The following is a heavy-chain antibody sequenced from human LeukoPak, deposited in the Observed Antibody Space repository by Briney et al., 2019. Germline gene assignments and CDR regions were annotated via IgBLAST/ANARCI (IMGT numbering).Heavy chain of an antibody. Sequence: ASVKVSCKASGGTFSSYAISWVRQAPGQRLEWMGWINAGNGNTKYSQKFQGRVTITRDTSASTAYMELSSLRSEDTAVYYCARESRRRDFDYWGQGTLVTVSS. CDR3: ARESRRRDFDY. CDR1: GGTFSSYA. J-gene: IGHJ4*02. V-gene: IGHV1-3*01. CDR2: INAGNGNT. D-gene: IGHD5/OR15-5a*01.